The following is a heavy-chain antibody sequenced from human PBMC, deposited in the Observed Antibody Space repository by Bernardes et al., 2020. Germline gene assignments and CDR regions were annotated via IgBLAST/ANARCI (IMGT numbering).Heavy chain of an antibody. J-gene: IGHJ4*02. CDR2: MNPNSGNT. CDR1: GYTFTSYD. CDR3: ARGFPHGNPFDY. V-gene: IGHV1-8*01. Sequence: ASVKVSCKASGYTFTSYDINWVRQATGQGLEWMGWMNPNSGNTGYAQKFQGRVTMTRNTSISTAYMELSSLRSEDTAVYYCARGFPHGNPFDYWGQGTLVTVSS.